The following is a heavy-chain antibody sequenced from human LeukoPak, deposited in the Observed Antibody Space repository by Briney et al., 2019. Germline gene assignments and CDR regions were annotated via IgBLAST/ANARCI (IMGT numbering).Heavy chain of an antibody. Sequence: GGSLRLSCAASGFTFSSYEMNWVRQAPGKGLEWVSYISSSGSTIYYEDSVKGRFTISRDNAKNSLYLQMNSLRAEDTAVYYCARDLTGSSSSGYWYFDLWGRGTLVTVSS. D-gene: IGHD6-6*01. CDR3: ARDLTGSSSSGYWYFDL. CDR1: GFTFSSYE. CDR2: ISSSGSTI. V-gene: IGHV3-48*03. J-gene: IGHJ2*01.